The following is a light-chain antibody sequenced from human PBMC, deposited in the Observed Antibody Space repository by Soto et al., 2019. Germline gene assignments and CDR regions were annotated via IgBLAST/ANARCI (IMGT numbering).Light chain of an antibody. V-gene: IGKV3-20*01. CDR2: GAS. Sequence: EVVLTQSPGTLSLSPGERATLSCRASQSVSSSYLAWYQQKPGQAPRLLIYGASSSATGIPDRFSGSGSGTDFTFTISRLEPEYSAVYYCHLYEPFGQGPKVE. CDR3: HLYEP. J-gene: IGKJ1*01. CDR1: QSVSSSY.